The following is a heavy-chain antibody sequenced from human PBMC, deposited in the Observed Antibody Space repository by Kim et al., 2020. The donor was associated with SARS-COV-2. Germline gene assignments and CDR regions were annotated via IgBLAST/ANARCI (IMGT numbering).Heavy chain of an antibody. Sequence: GGSLRLSCAASGFTFSSYGMHWVRQAPGKGLEWVAVIWYDGSNKYYADSVKGRFTISRDNSKNTLYLQMNSLRAEDTAVYYCARDRLVVVPAAMSPRNPRFLDYWGQGTLVTVSS. CDR2: IWYDGSNK. V-gene: IGHV3-33*01. CDR3: ARDRLVVVPAAMSPRNPRFLDY. J-gene: IGHJ4*02. CDR1: GFTFSSYG. D-gene: IGHD2-2*01.